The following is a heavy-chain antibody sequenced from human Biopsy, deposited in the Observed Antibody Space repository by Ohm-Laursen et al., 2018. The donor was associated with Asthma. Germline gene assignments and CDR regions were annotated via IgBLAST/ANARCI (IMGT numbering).Heavy chain of an antibody. V-gene: IGHV3-30*18. CDR1: GFTFGDYW. J-gene: IGHJ6*02. CDR2: ISYDGSNK. D-gene: IGHD3-10*01. Sequence: SLRLSCTAFGFTFGDYWMSWVRQVPGRGLEWVAVISYDGSNKYYADSVKGRFTISRDNSKNTLYLQMNSLRAEDTAVYYCAKDVVWFRELGGMDVWGQGTTVTVSS. CDR3: AKDVVWFRELGGMDV.